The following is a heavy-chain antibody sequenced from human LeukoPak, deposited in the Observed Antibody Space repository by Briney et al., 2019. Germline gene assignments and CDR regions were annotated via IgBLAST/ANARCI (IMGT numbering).Heavy chain of an antibody. V-gene: IGHV5-51*01. D-gene: IGHD2-8*01. CDR1: GDGFNNYW. J-gene: IGHJ5*02. CDR2: IHPSSSAT. CDR3: ARRAHLAQLGVDLFDP. Sequence: PGASLQISCRVSGDGFNNYWIGWVRHMSGEGLQWVAIIHPSSSATHYSPSFQGRVSISADKPITTAYLQWNSLRTSDTAIYFCARRAHLAQLGVDLFDPWGQGTLVTVSS.